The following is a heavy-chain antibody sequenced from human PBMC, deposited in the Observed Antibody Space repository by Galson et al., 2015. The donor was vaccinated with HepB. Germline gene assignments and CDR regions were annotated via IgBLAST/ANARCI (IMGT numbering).Heavy chain of an antibody. CDR2: INSDGSST. CDR1: GFTFSSYW. CDR3: ARKPYGGNSRGYYYYGMDV. V-gene: IGHV3-74*01. Sequence: SLRLSCAASGFTFSSYWMHWVRQAPGKGLVWFSRINSDGSSTSYADSVKGRFTISRGNAKNTLYLQMNSLRAEGTAVYYCARKPYGGNSRGYYYYGMDVWGQGTTVTVSS. D-gene: IGHD4-23*01. J-gene: IGHJ6*02.